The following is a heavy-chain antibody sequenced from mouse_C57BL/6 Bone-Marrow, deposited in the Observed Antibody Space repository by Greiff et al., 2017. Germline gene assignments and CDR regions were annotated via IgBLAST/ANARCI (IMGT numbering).Heavy chain of an antibody. CDR3: ARKPFYYDGSPYFDY. CDR1: GYTFTDHT. V-gene: IGHV1-78*01. Sequence: VQLQQSDAELVKPGASVKISCKVSGYTFTDHTIHWMKQRPEQGLEWIGYIYPRDGSTKYNEKFKGKATLTADKSSSTAYMQLNSLTSEDSAVYFCARKPFYYDGSPYFDYWGQGTTLTVSS. CDR2: IYPRDGST. D-gene: IGHD1-1*01. J-gene: IGHJ2*01.